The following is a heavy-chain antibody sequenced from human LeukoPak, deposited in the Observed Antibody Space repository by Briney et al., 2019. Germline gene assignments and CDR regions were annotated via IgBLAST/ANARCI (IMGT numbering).Heavy chain of an antibody. D-gene: IGHD5-24*01. Sequence: GGSLRLSCTASGFTFGDYAMSWVRQAPGKGLEWVGFIRSKAYGGTTEYAASVKGRFTISRDDSKSIAYLQMNSLKTEDTAVYYCTRERSMATGYYYYYMDVWGKGTTVTISS. J-gene: IGHJ6*03. CDR1: GFTFGDYA. CDR2: IRSKAYGGTT. CDR3: TRERSMATGYYYYYMDV. V-gene: IGHV3-49*04.